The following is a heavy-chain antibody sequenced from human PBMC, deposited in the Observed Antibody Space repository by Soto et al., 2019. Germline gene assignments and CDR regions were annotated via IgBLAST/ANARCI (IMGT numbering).Heavy chain of an antibody. J-gene: IGHJ4*02. Sequence: QVQLVQSGAEVKKPGSSVKVSCKASGGTFSSYTISWVRQAPGQGLEWMGRIIPILGIANYAQKVQGRVTITADKSTSTAYMELSSLRSEDTAVYYCASEEYYYGSGAFFDYWGQGTLVTVSS. CDR1: GGTFSSYT. D-gene: IGHD3-10*01. CDR3: ASEEYYYGSGAFFDY. CDR2: IIPILGIA. V-gene: IGHV1-69*02.